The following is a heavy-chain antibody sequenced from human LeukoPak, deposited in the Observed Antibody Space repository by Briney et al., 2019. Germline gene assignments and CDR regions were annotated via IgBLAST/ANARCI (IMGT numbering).Heavy chain of an antibody. CDR3: ARCGYSSGWYCGIDD. D-gene: IGHD6-19*01. CDR2: ISYNGNA. Sequence: ASVKVSCKASGYTFTKYGISWVRQAPGQGLEWMGWISYNGNANYAQKFQGRVTMTTDTSTSTAYMELRNLRSDDTAVYYCARCGYSSGWYCGIDDWGQGTLVTVSS. V-gene: IGHV1-18*01. CDR1: GYTFTKYG. J-gene: IGHJ4*02.